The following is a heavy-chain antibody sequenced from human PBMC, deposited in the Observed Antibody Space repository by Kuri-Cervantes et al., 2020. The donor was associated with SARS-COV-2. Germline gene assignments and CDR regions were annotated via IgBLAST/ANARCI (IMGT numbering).Heavy chain of an antibody. J-gene: IGHJ4*02. V-gene: IGHV3-30*02. CDR2: IRYDGSNK. CDR3: AKRAGIYSYSSSWFDY. Sequence: SCKASGYTFTSYGISWVRQAPGQGLEWVAFIRYDGSNKYYEDSVKGRFTISRDNSKNTLYLQMNSLRAEDTSVYYCAKRAGIYSYSSSWFDYWGQGTLVTVSS. D-gene: IGHD6-13*01. CDR1: GYTFTSYG.